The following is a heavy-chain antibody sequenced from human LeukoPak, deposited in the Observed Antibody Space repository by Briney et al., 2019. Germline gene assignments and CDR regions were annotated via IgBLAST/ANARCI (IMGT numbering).Heavy chain of an antibody. CDR1: GFTFSSYA. Sequence: GGSLRLSCAASGFTFSSYAMSWVRQAPGKGLEWVSAISGSGGSTYYADSVKGRFTISRDNSKNTLYLQMNSLRAEDTAVYYCAKWVPDTYYYDSSGFGAFFDYWGQGTLVTVSS. D-gene: IGHD3-22*01. J-gene: IGHJ4*02. V-gene: IGHV3-23*01. CDR2: ISGSGGST. CDR3: AKWVPDTYYYDSSGFGAFFDY.